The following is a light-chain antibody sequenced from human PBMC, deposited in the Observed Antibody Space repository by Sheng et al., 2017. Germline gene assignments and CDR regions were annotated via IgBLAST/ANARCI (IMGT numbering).Light chain of an antibody. CDR1: LLARKY. J-gene: IGLJ3*02. CDR2: RDS. V-gene: IGLV3-27*01. Sequence: SYGLTQPSSVSVSPGQTARITCSGDLLARKYARWFQQKPGQAPILVIYRDSERPSEIPERFSGSSSGTTATLTISGAQVEDEGDYYCYSAAGKNRVFGGGTKLTVL. CDR3: YSAAGKNRV.